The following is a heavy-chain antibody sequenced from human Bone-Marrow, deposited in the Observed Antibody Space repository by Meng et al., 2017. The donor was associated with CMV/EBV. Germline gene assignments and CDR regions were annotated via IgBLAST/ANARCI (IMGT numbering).Heavy chain of an antibody. V-gene: IGHV1-2*02. CDR2: INPNSGGT. CDR3: ARTDYYDSSGYSFFDY. Sequence: ASVKVSCKASGYTFTGYYMHWVRQAPGQGLEWMGWINPNSGGTNYAQKFQGRVTMTRDTSISTAYMELSRLRSDDTAVYYCARTDYYDSSGYSFFDYWGQGPLVTVSS. D-gene: IGHD3-22*01. J-gene: IGHJ4*02. CDR1: GYTFTGYY.